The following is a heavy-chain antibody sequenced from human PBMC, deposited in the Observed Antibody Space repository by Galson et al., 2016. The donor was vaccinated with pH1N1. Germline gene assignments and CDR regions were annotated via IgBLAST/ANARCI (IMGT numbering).Heavy chain of an antibody. D-gene: IGHD6-19*01. Sequence: TLSLTCSVSGGSISVGDYYWSWIRQHPGKGLEWIGYIYHSGSTHYNPSLKSRVTISVDTSKNEFSLKLSSVTAADTAVYYCAIGVSVAGTPRLDYWGQGTLVTVSS. CDR1: GGSISVGDYY. J-gene: IGHJ4*02. V-gene: IGHV4-31*03. CDR2: IYHSGST. CDR3: AIGVSVAGTPRLDY.